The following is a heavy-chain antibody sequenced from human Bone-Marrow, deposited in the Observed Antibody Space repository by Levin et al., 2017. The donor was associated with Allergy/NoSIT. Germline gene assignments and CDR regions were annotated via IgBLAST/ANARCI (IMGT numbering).Heavy chain of an antibody. CDR1: GFTFDDYA. D-gene: IGHD2-15*01. J-gene: IGHJ6*02. V-gene: IGHV3-9*01. CDR3: AKDISEGCSGGSCYSNYYYGMDV. CDR2: ISWNSGSI. Sequence: SLKISCAASGFTFDDYAMHWVRQAPGKGLEWVSGISWNSGSIGYADSVKGRFTISRDNAKNSLYLQMNSLRAEDTALYYCAKDISEGCSGGSCYSNYYYGMDVWGQGTTVTVSS.